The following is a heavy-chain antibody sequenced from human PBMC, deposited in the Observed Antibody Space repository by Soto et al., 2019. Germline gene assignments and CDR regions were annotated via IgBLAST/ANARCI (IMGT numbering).Heavy chain of an antibody. CDR1: GYSFTSYW. CDR2: IYPGDSDT. CDR3: ARCLINYGGHPTENWFDP. Sequence: PGESLKISCKGSGYSFTSYWIVWVRQVPGEGLEWMGIIYPGDSDTRYSPSFQGQVSISADKSINTAYLQWSSLKASDTAIYYCARCLINYGGHPTENWFDPWGQGTLVTVSS. D-gene: IGHD2-21*01. V-gene: IGHV5-51*01. J-gene: IGHJ5*02.